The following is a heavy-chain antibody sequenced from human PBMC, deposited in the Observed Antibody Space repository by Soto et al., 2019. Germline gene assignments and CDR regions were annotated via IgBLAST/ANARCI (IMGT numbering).Heavy chain of an antibody. CDR1: GFTLSSYA. J-gene: IGHJ4*02. V-gene: IGHV3-30-3*02. CDR3: AKDTYYYDRSGYYTYDH. D-gene: IGHD3-22*01. Sequence: GGSLRLSRGASGFTLSSYAMHWVRQAPGKGLEWVAVISYDGSNKYYADSVKGRFTISRDNSRNTLDLQMNSLRAEDTAVYYCAKDTYYYDRSGYYTYDHWGQGT. CDR2: ISYDGSNK.